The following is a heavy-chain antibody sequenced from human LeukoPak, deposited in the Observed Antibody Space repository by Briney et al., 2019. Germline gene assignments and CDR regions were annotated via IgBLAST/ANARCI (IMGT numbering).Heavy chain of an antibody. J-gene: IGHJ4*02. Sequence: GGSLRLSCAASGFTFSSYGMHWVRQAPGKGLEWVAFIRYDGSNKYYADSVKGRFTISRDNSKNTLYLQMNSLRAEDTAVYYCAKDRDSSGYYYDPSPYFDYWGQGTLVTVSS. CDR2: IRYDGSNK. CDR1: GFTFSSYG. V-gene: IGHV3-30*02. D-gene: IGHD3-22*01. CDR3: AKDRDSSGYYYDPSPYFDY.